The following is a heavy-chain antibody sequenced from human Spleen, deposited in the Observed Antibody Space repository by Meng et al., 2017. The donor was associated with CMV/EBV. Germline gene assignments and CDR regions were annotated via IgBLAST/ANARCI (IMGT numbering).Heavy chain of an antibody. J-gene: IGHJ4*02. CDR2: IYSGTTNT. CDR3: AKHQGSGTYYNYFDY. V-gene: IGHV3-23*03. D-gene: IGHD1-26*01. Sequence: SGFTLSSYAMSWVRQAPVKGLEWVSVIYSGTTNTYYADSVEGRFTISRDDSKNTLYLQVHSLRAEDTAVYYCAKHQGSGTYYNYFDYWGQGTLVTVSS. CDR1: GFTLSSYA.